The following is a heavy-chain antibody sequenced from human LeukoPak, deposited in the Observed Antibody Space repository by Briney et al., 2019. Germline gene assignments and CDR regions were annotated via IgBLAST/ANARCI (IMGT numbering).Heavy chain of an antibody. CDR2: IGSTGTDR. J-gene: IGHJ3*02. CDR1: GFSFSSSG. Sequence: GGSLRLSCAASGFSFSSSGTNWVRQAPGKGLEWVSSIGSTGTDRYYADSVKGRFTVSRDNAKNSLYLQMNSLRAEDTAVYYCARASRRGYYGAAFDIWGQGTMVTVSS. D-gene: IGHD3-3*01. V-gene: IGHV3-21*01. CDR3: ARASRRGYYGAAFDI.